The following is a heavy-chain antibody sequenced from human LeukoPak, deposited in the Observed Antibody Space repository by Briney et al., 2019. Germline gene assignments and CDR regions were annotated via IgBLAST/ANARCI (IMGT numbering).Heavy chain of an antibody. CDR3: ARGAPGGNDYGDY. V-gene: IGHV4-59*01. Sequence: PSETLSLTCTVSGASISSYYWSCIRQPPGKGLEWIGYIFHSGSTNYNPSLKSRVTISIDTSKNQFSLKLSSVAAADTAVYYCARGAPGGNDYGDYWGQGTLVTVSS. J-gene: IGHJ4*02. CDR1: GASISSYY. CDR2: IFHSGST.